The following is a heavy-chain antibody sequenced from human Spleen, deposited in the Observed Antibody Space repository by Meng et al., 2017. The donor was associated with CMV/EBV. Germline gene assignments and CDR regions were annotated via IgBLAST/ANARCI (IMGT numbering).Heavy chain of an antibody. Sequence: ASVKVSCKASGYTFTSYYLHWVRQAPGQGLEWMGIINPSGGTTNYAQKFQGRVTMTRDTSISTAYMELSRLRSDDTAVYYCARDLRPGTTIFGVRSVHYGMDVWGQGTTVTVSS. CDR3: ARDLRPGTTIFGVRSVHYGMDV. J-gene: IGHJ6*02. V-gene: IGHV1-2*02. CDR2: INPSGGTT. D-gene: IGHD3-3*01. CDR1: GYTFTSYY.